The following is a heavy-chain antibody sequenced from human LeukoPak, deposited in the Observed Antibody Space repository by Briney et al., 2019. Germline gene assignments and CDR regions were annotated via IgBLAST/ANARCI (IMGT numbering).Heavy chain of an antibody. CDR3: ARDSGGSGYLWFDP. CDR1: GGSMSCNY. J-gene: IGHJ5*02. CDR2: IYYSGST. Sequence: SETLSLTCTASGGSMSCNYWSWIRQPPGKGLEWIGYIYYSGSTNYNPSPKSRVSISVDASKNQFSLRLNSVTAADTAVYYCARDSGGSGYLWFDPWGQGTLVTVSS. D-gene: IGHD3-3*01. V-gene: IGHV4-59*01.